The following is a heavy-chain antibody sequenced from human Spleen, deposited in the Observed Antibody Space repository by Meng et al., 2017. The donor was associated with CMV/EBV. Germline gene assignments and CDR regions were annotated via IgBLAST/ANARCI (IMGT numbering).Heavy chain of an antibody. CDR2: ISAYNGNT. D-gene: IGHD5-18*01. Sequence: VPLVQTRVEVRKPRASVTFPCKASGYTFTSYGISWVRQAPGQGLEWMGWISAYNGNTNYAQKLQGRVTMTTDTSTSTAYMELRSLRSDDTAVYYCARQYSYGYAPFDYWGQGTLVTVSS. V-gene: IGHV1-18*01. CDR1: GYTFTSYG. J-gene: IGHJ4*02. CDR3: ARQYSYGYAPFDY.